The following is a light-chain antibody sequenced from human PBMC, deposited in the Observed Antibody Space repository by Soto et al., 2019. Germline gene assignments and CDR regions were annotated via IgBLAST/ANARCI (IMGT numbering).Light chain of an antibody. CDR1: QRTSGW. V-gene: IGKV1-5*03. J-gene: IGKJ2*01. Sequence: IQITQSHITLSAFVEDRVTITCRASQRTSGWLAWYQQKTGKAPKLLIYKASSLESGVPSRFSGSGSETESTLTISSLQPDDSATYYCQQYNSLYTVGQGAKVDIK. CDR3: QQYNSLYT. CDR2: KAS.